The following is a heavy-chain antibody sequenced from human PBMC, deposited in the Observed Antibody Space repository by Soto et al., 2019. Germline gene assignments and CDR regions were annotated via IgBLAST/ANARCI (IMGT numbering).Heavy chain of an antibody. D-gene: IGHD3-10*01. Sequence: SETLSLTCTVSGGSVSSGGYYWSWIRQHPGKGQEWIGYIYYSGNTYYNPSLKSRVTISVDTSKNQFSLKLSSVTAADTAVYYCARSPKIPGFYGSGSPRFDPWGQGTLVTVSS. CDR3: ARSPKIPGFYGSGSPRFDP. J-gene: IGHJ5*02. CDR2: IYYSGNT. V-gene: IGHV4-31*03. CDR1: GGSVSSGGYY.